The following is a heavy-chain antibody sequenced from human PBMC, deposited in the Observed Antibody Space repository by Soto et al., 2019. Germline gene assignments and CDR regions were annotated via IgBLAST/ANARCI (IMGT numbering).Heavy chain of an antibody. V-gene: IGHV3-21*01. CDR3: ARDRGYDAHDYYYNAMDV. Sequence: LRLSCISSGFTFRTYTMNWVRQAPGKGLEWVSGIRGFSPYTFYAESVKGRFTISRDNAKNSLYLQMNSLRAEDTAVYYCARDRGYDAHDYYYNAMDVWGQGTTVTVS. CDR2: IRGFSPYT. D-gene: IGHD2-15*01. J-gene: IGHJ6*01. CDR1: GFTFRTYT.